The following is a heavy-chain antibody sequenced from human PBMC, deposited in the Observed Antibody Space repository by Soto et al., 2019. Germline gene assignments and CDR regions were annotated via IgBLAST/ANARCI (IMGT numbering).Heavy chain of an antibody. J-gene: IGHJ4*02. CDR3: ARWFTYGNFDYFDY. V-gene: IGHV3-74*01. D-gene: IGHD3-10*01. Sequence: PGGSLRLSCAASGFTFSSDWMHWFRQAPGKGLMWVSRIDSGGRTTTYADSVKGRFTISRDNTKNTPYLQMNGLRAEDTALYYCARWFTYGNFDYFDYWGQGTQVTVSS. CDR1: GFTFSSDW. CDR2: IDSGGRTT.